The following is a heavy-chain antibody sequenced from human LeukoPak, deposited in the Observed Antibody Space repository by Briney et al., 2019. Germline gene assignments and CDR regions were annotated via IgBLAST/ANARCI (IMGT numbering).Heavy chain of an antibody. CDR3: ARDIYSGYAFYFDY. J-gene: IGHJ4*02. V-gene: IGHV3-7*01. CDR2: IKQDGSEK. CDR1: GFTFSSYW. D-gene: IGHD5-12*01. Sequence: PGGSLRLSCAASGFTFSSYWMSWVRQAPGKGLEWVANIKQDGSEKYYVDSVRGRFTISRDNAKNSLYLQMNSLRAEDTAAYYCARDIYSGYAFYFDYWGQGTLVTVSS.